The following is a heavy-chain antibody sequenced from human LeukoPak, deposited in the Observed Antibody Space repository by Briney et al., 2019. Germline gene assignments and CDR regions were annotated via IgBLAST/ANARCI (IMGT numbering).Heavy chain of an antibody. CDR2: IRSNAIST. D-gene: IGHD6-13*01. CDR3: AKGGYTSPFDP. Sequence: GGSLRLSCAASGFTFSSYAMSWVRQAPGKGLEWVSTIRSNAISTYYADSVKGRFTISRDNSKNTLYLQMSSLRAEDTAVYYCAKGGYTSPFDPWGQGTLVTVSS. J-gene: IGHJ5*02. V-gene: IGHV3-23*01. CDR1: GFTFSSYA.